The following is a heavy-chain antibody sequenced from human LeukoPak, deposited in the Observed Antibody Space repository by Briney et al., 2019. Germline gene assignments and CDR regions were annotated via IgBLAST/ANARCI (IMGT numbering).Heavy chain of an antibody. CDR3: ARDYYYDSSGYLGR. CDR2: ISSSGSTI. CDR1: GFTFSDYY. V-gene: IGHV3-11*04. D-gene: IGHD3-22*01. Sequence: PGGSLRLSCAASGFTFSDYYMSWIRQAPGKGLEWVSYISSSGSTIHYADSVKGRFTISSDNAKNSLYLQMNSLRAEDTAVYYCARDYYYDSSGYLGRWGQGTLVTVSS. J-gene: IGHJ4*02.